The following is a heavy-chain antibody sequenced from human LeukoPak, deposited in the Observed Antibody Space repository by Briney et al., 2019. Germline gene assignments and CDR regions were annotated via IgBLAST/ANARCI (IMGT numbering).Heavy chain of an antibody. CDR1: GVSVSNFY. Sequence: SETLSLTCTVSGVSVSNFYWSWIRQPAGRGLEWIGRIYTNGNTNYSPSLKSRVTMSADTSKSQLSLKLTSVTAADTAVYYCARWNTVVTSLDYWGQGTLVTVSS. J-gene: IGHJ4*02. D-gene: IGHD4-23*01. CDR3: ARWNTVVTSLDY. V-gene: IGHV4-4*07. CDR2: IYTNGNT.